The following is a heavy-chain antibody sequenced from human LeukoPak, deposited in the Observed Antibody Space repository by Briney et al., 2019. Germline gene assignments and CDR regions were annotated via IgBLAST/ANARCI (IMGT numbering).Heavy chain of an antibody. V-gene: IGHV3-48*04. Sequence: GGFLRLSCAASGFTFSSYSMNWVRQAPGKGLEWVSYISSSSSTIYYADSVKGRFTISRDNAKNSLYLQMNSLRAEDTAVYYCARGGGPASLWFGYLDVWGKGTTVTVSS. D-gene: IGHD3-10*01. J-gene: IGHJ6*04. CDR1: GFTFSSYS. CDR2: ISSSSSTI. CDR3: ARGGGPASLWFGYLDV.